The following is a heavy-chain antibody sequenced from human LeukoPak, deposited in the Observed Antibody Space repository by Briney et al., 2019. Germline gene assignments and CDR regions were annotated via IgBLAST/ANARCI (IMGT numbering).Heavy chain of an antibody. CDR2: IKQDGSEK. D-gene: IGHD4/OR15-4a*01. V-gene: IGHV3-7*04. CDR1: GFTFSSYW. CDR3: ARGDDYGDYIDY. Sequence: PGGFLRLSCAASGFTFSSYWMSWVRQAPGKGLEWVANIKQDGSEKYYADSVKGRFTISRDNSKNTLYLQMNSLRAEDTAVYYCARGDDYGDYIDYWGQGTLVTVSS. J-gene: IGHJ4*02.